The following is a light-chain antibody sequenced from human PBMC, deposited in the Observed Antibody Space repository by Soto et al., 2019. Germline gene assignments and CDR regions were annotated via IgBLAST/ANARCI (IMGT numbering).Light chain of an antibody. J-gene: IGKJ1*01. CDR1: QSVSSY. CDR2: DAS. Sequence: EIVLTQSPVTLSLSPGERATLSYRASQSVSSYLAWYQQKPGQAPRLLIYDASKRATGIPARFSGSGSGTDFTLTISSLEPEDFAVYYCQQRSNWPWTFGQGTKVEIK. CDR3: QQRSNWPWT. V-gene: IGKV3-11*01.